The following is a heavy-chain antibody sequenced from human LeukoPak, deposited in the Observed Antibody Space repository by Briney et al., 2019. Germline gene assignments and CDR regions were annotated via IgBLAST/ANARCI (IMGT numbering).Heavy chain of an antibody. CDR2: ITGSGGST. D-gene: IGHD5-24*01. V-gene: IGHV3-23*01. CDR3: ARPRGGRDGYNTPLSYFDY. J-gene: IGHJ4*02. CDR1: GFTFSSFA. Sequence: GGSLRLSCAASGFTFSSFAMSWVRQAPGKGLEWVSTITGSGGSTYYADSVKGRFTISRDNSKNTLYLQMNSLRAEDTAVFYCARPRGGRDGYNTPLSYFDYWSQGTLSPSPQ.